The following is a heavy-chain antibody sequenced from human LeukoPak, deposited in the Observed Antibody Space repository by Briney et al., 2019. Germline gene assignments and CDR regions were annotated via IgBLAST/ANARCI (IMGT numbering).Heavy chain of an antibody. CDR2: IYYSGTT. J-gene: IGHJ4*02. D-gene: IGHD3-10*01. Sequence: SETLSLTCTVSGGSISSYYWSWIRQPPGKGLEWIGYIYYSGTTNYNPSLKSRVTLSVDTSKNQFSLKLSSVTAADTAVYYCARLISGVGYFDYWGQGTLVTVSS. V-gene: IGHV4-59*08. CDR1: GGSISSYY. CDR3: ARLISGVGYFDY.